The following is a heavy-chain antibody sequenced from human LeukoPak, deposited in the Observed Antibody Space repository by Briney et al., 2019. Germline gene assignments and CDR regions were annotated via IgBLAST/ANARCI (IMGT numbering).Heavy chain of an antibody. Sequence: SETLSLTCAVYGGSFSGYYWSWIRQPPGKGLEWIGYIYYSGSTNYNPSLKSRVTISVDTSKNQFSLELSSVTAADTAVYYCARGPPVEVAVFDYWGQGTLVTVSS. D-gene: IGHD2-21*01. CDR2: IYYSGST. CDR3: ARGPPVEVAVFDY. V-gene: IGHV4-59*01. CDR1: GGSFSGYY. J-gene: IGHJ4*02.